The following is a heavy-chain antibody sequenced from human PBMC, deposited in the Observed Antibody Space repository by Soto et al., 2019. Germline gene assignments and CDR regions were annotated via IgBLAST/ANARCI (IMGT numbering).Heavy chain of an antibody. V-gene: IGHV2-5*02. CDR2: IYWDDDK. CDR3: ADRPYGDYPIDY. J-gene: IGHJ4*02. Sequence: QITLKESGPTLVKPTQTLTLTCTFSGFSLNTSGVGVGWIRQPPGKALEWLALIYWDDDKRYSPSLKSRLTITKDTSKHQGVLTMTNMDPVDTGTYYCADRPYGDYPIDYWGQGTLVTVSS. CDR1: GFSLNTSGVG. D-gene: IGHD4-17*01.